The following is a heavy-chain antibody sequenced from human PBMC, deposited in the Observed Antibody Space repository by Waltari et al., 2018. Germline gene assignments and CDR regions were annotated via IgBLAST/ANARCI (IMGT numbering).Heavy chain of an antibody. D-gene: IGHD3-22*01. V-gene: IGHV3-30*02. Sequence: QVQLVESGGGVVQPGGYRGLSCAASGFSVRKHGVDWVRPAPGKGLAWVSFVSYDRINNHSADSVKGRFTLSKDNSNTMLYLLMTSLRAEDTAVYYCAKGADSSGYYSNWFDPWGQGTLVTVSS. CDR1: GFSVRKHG. CDR2: VSYDRINN. CDR3: AKGADSSGYYSNWFDP. J-gene: IGHJ5*02.